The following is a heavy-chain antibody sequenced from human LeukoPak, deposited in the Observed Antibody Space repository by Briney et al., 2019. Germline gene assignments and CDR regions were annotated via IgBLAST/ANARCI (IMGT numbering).Heavy chain of an antibody. CDR1: GFTFSSYA. J-gene: IGHJ4*02. D-gene: IGHD2-15*01. CDR3: ARDLPLGYCSGGSCYLG. Sequence: GGSLRLSCAASGFTFSSYAMHWVRQAPGKGLEWVAVISYDGSNKYYADSVKGRFTISRDNSKNTLYLQMNSLRAEDTAVYYCARDLPLGYCSGGSCYLGWGQGTLVTVSS. CDR2: ISYDGSNK. V-gene: IGHV3-30*07.